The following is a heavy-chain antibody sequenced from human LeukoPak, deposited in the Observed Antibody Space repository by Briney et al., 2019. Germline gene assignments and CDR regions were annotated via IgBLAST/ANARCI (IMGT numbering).Heavy chain of an antibody. CDR1: GFTFSSYW. CDR2: IKQAGSEK. CDR3: ARDPLDY. Sequence: GGSLRLSCVASGFTFSSYWMSWVRQAPGKGLEWVANIKQAGSEKYYVDSVKGRFTTSRDNAKNSLYLQMNSLRAEDTAVYYCARDPLDYWGQGTLVTVSS. V-gene: IGHV3-7*01. J-gene: IGHJ4*02.